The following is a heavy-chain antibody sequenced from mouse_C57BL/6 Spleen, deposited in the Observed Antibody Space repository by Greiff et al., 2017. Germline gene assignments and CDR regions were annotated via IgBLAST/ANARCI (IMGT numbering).Heavy chain of an antibody. V-gene: IGHV1-81*01. D-gene: IGHD2-4*01. CDR3: ASVYDYDGDYYAMDY. CDR2: IYPRSGNT. J-gene: IGHJ4*01. Sequence: VQLQQSGAELARPGASVKLSCKASGYTFTSYGISWVKQSTGQGLEWIGEIYPRSGNTYYNEKFKGKATLTVDKSSSTAYMELRSLTSEDSAVYFCASVYDYDGDYYAMDYWGQGTSVTVSS. CDR1: GYTFTSYG.